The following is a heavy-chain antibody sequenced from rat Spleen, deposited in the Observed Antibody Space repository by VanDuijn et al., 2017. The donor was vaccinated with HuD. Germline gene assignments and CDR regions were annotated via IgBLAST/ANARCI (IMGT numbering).Heavy chain of an antibody. CDR2: IIYDDTNT. Sequence: EVQVVESGGGLVRPGRSLKLSCATSGFTFSDYAMAWVRQAPKKGLEWVATIIYDDTNTYYRDSVKGRFTISRDNTKNTLYLQMDSLRSEDTATYYCARHPQLGVFWYFDFWGPGTMVTVSS. D-gene: IGHD5-1*01. V-gene: IGHV5-17*01. CDR3: ARHPQLGVFWYFDF. CDR1: GFTFSDYA. J-gene: IGHJ1*01.